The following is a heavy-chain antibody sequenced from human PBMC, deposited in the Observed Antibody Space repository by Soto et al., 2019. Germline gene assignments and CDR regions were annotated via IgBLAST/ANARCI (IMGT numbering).Heavy chain of an antibody. CDR2: ISYDGSNK. V-gene: IGHV3-30*18. CDR3: AKDQITMVRGIEVPMDV. Sequence: PGGSLRLSCAASGFTFSSYGMHWVRQAPGKGLEWAAVISYDGSNKYYADSVKGRFTISRDNSKNTLYLQMNSLRAEDTAVYYCAKDQITMVRGIEVPMDVWGQGTTVTVSS. J-gene: IGHJ6*02. CDR1: GFTFSSYG. D-gene: IGHD3-10*01.